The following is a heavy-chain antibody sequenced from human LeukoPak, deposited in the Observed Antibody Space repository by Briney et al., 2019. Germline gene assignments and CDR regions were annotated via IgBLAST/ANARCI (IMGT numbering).Heavy chain of an antibody. CDR1: GGTFSSYT. D-gene: IGHD3-10*01. CDR2: IIPILGIA. Sequence: GASVKVSCKASGGTFSSYTISWVRQAPGQGLEWMGRIIPILGIANYAQKFQGRVTITADKSTSTAYMELSSLRSEDTAVYYCASLWFGELEQEYYYYMDVWGKGTTVTVSS. J-gene: IGHJ6*03. CDR3: ASLWFGELEQEYYYYMDV. V-gene: IGHV1-69*02.